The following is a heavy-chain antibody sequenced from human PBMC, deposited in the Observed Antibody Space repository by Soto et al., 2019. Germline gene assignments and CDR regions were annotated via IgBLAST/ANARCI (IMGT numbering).Heavy chain of an antibody. D-gene: IGHD3-16*01. CDR3: ARHLYYYYYYYMDV. Sequence: SETLSLTCTVSGGSISSYYWSWIRQPPGKGLEWIGYIYYSGSTNYNPSLKSRVTISVDTSKNQFSLKLSSVTAADTAVYYCARHLYYYYYYYMDVWGKGTTVTVSS. CDR2: IYYSGST. V-gene: IGHV4-59*08. CDR1: GGSISSYY. J-gene: IGHJ6*03.